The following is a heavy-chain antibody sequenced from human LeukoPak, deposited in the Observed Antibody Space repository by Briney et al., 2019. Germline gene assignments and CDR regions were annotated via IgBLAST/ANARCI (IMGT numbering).Heavy chain of an antibody. J-gene: IGHJ4*02. Sequence: GGSLRLSCAASGFTVSSNYMSWVRQAPGKGLEWVSVIYSGGSTYYADSVKGRFTISRDNSKNTLYLQMNSLRAEDTAVYYCARARFLYSSSSPFDYWGQGTLVTVSS. CDR3: ARARFLYSSSSPFDY. CDR2: IYSGGST. D-gene: IGHD6-13*01. CDR1: GFTVSSNY. V-gene: IGHV3-53*01.